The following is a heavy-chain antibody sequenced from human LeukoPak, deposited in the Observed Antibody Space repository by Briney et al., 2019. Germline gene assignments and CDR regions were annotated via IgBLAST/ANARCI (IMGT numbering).Heavy chain of an antibody. CDR2: IYYSGST. V-gene: IGHV4-31*03. Sequence: PSETLSLTCTVSGGSISSGGYYWSWIRQHPGKGLEWIGYIYYSGSTYYNPSLKSRVTIPVDTSKNQFSLKLSSVTAADTAVYYCAREGYRQPLDYWGQGTLVTVSS. J-gene: IGHJ4*02. D-gene: IGHD6-13*01. CDR1: GGSISSGGYY. CDR3: AREGYRQPLDY.